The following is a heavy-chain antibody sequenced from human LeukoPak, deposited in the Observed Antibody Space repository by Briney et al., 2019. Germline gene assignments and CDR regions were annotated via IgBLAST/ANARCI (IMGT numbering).Heavy chain of an antibody. Sequence: GGSLRLSGAASGFTFSDYYMNWIRQAPGKGLEWISYISNSGSNTYYVDSVKGRFTISRDNAESSLYLQVDSLRAEDTAVYYCARGARGRIQLWFFDYWGQGTLVTVSS. D-gene: IGHD5-18*01. CDR1: GFTFSDYY. V-gene: IGHV3-11*01. J-gene: IGHJ4*02. CDR2: ISNSGSNT. CDR3: ARGARGRIQLWFFDY.